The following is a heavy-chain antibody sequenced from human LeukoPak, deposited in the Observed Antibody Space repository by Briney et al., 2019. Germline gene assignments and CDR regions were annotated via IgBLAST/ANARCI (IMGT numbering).Heavy chain of an antibody. CDR3: ARNMGDY. J-gene: IGHJ4*02. V-gene: IGHV3-7*04. D-gene: IGHD2/OR15-2a*01. CDR2: INQDGTEK. CDR1: GFTFSTYW. Sequence: HPGGSLRLSCAASGFTFSTYWMTWVRQAPGKGLEWVANINQDGTEKNYVDSVKGRFTISRDNAKNSLYLQMNSLRAEDTAVYYCARNMGDYWGQGTLVTASS.